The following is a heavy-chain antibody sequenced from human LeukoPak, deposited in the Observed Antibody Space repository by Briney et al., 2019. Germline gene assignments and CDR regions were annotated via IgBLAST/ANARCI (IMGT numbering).Heavy chain of an antibody. CDR2: ISYDGSNK. CDR3: AKDATTYYDSSGYYYYYYYMDV. Sequence: HTGGSLRLSCAASGFTFSSYGMHWVRQAPGKGLEWVAVISYDGSNKYYADSVKGRFTISRDNSKNTLYLQMNSLRAEDTAVYYCAKDATTYYDSSGYYYYYYYMDVWGKGTTVTVSS. J-gene: IGHJ6*03. V-gene: IGHV3-30*18. CDR1: GFTFSSYG. D-gene: IGHD3-22*01.